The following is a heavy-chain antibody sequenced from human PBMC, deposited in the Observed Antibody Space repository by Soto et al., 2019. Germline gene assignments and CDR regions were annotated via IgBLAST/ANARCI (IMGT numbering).Heavy chain of an antibody. CDR1: GYTFTSYD. CDR2: MNPNSGNT. CDR3: ARVGVYSNYDLPDY. V-gene: IGHV1-8*01. D-gene: IGHD4-4*01. Sequence: QVQLVQSGAEVKKPGASVKVSCKASGYTFTSYDINWVRQATGQGLEWMGWMNPNSGNTGYAQKFQGRVTMTRNTSISTAYMELSSLRSEDTAVYYGARVGVYSNYDLPDYWGQGTLVTVSS. J-gene: IGHJ4*02.